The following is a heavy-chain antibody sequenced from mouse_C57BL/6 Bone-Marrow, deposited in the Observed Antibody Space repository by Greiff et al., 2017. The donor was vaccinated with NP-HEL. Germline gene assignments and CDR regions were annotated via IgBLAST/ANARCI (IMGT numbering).Heavy chain of an antibody. Sequence: EVKLMESGGGLVQPGESLKLSCESNEYEFPSHDMSWVRKTPEKRLELVAAINSDGGSTYYPDTMERRFIISRDNTKKTLYLQMSSLRSEDTALYYCARHMVTTGVYYAMDYWGQGTSVTVSS. CDR1: EYEFPSHD. CDR2: INSDGGST. CDR3: ARHMVTTGVYYAMDY. J-gene: IGHJ4*01. D-gene: IGHD2-2*01. V-gene: IGHV5-2*01.